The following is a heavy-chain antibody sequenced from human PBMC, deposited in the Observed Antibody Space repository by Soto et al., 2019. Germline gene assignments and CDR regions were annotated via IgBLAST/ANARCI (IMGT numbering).Heavy chain of an antibody. V-gene: IGHV3-49*03. D-gene: IGHD3-3*01. CDR2: IRSKAYGGTT. Sequence: EVQLVESGGSLVQPGRSLRLSCTASGFTFGDYAMSWFRQAPGKGLEWVGFIRSKAYGGTTEYAASVKGRFTISRDDSKSIAYLQMNSLKTEDTAVYYCTRSSRITIFGVVIIQNYFDYWGQGTLVTVSS. CDR1: GFTFGDYA. J-gene: IGHJ4*02. CDR3: TRSSRITIFGVVIIQNYFDY.